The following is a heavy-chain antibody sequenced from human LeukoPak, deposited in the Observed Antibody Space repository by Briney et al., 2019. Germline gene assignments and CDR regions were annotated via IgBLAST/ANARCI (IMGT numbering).Heavy chain of an antibody. Sequence: GESLRLSCAASGFTFNTYSMNWVRQAPGKGLEWVSSISSSSTYIYYADSVKGRFTISRDNAKNSLYLQMNSLRAEDTAVYYCAREWRYYDSSGYYDYWGQGTLVTVSS. CDR2: ISSSSTYI. CDR3: AREWRYYDSSGYYDY. V-gene: IGHV3-21*01. J-gene: IGHJ4*02. D-gene: IGHD3-22*01. CDR1: GFTFNTYS.